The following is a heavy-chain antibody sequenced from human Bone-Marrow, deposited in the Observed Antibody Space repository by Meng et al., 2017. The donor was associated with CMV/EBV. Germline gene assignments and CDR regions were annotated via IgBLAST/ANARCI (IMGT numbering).Heavy chain of an antibody. CDR1: GGSFSGYY. Sequence: SETLSLTCAVYGGSFSGYYWSWIRQPPGKGLEWIGEINHSGSNNYNPSLKSRVTISVDTSKNQFSLKLSSVTAADTAVYYCARGLRNYGMDVWGQGTTVTVSS. V-gene: IGHV4-34*01. CDR3: ARGLRNYGMDV. J-gene: IGHJ6*02. CDR2: INHSGSN.